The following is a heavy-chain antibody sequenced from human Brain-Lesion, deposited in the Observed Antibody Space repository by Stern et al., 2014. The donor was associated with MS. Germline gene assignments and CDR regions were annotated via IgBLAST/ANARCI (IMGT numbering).Heavy chain of an antibody. Sequence: QVQLVQSGAEVKKPGASVKVSCKTSGYIFTGYYIHWVRQAPGQGLEWMAWVNTNTGGEKYAQKVQGRVTMSRDTSISTASVELSSLTSDDTAVYYCARDQRGITIFGVVTDYYYLGMDVWGQGTTVTVSS. CDR2: VNTNTGGE. CDR1: GYIFTGYY. V-gene: IGHV1-2*02. CDR3: ARDQRGITIFGVVTDYYYLGMDV. J-gene: IGHJ6*02. D-gene: IGHD3-3*01.